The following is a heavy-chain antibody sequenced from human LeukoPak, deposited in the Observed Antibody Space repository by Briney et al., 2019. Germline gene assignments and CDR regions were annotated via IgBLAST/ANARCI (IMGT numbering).Heavy chain of an antibody. CDR2: IKSKTDGGTT. D-gene: IGHD3-3*01. J-gene: IGHJ6*03. Sequence: PGGSLRLSCAASGFTFSNAWMSWVRQAPGKGLEWVGRIKSKTDGGTTDYAAPVKGRFTISRDDSKNTLSLQMNSLKTEDTAVYYCTVGYYDFWSGPYYMDVWGKGTTVTVSS. V-gene: IGHV3-15*01. CDR1: GFTFSNAW. CDR3: TVGYYDFWSGPYYMDV.